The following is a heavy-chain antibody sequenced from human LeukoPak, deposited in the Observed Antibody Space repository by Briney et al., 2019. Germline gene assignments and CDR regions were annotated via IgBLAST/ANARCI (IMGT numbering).Heavy chain of an antibody. CDR1: GFTFSSYA. Sequence: GRSLRLSCAASGFTFSSYAMHWVRQVPGKGLEWVAVISYDGSNKYYADSVKGRFTISRDNSKNTLYLQMNSLRAEDTAVYYCASYDFWSGYSMDVWGQGTTVTVSS. CDR2: ISYDGSNK. J-gene: IGHJ6*02. V-gene: IGHV3-30*04. CDR3: ASYDFWSGYSMDV. D-gene: IGHD3-3*01.